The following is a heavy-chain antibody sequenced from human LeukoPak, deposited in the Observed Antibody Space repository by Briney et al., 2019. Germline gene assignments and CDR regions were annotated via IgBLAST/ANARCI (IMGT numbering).Heavy chain of an antibody. CDR2: IYYVGSP. J-gene: IGHJ6*02. V-gene: IGHV4-39*01. CDR1: GGSISSGDYY. CDR3: ARLPITKRAMDV. D-gene: IGHD3-3*01. Sequence: PSETLSLTCTVSGGSISSGDYYWSWIRQNPWKGLEWIGSIYYVGSPHYNPSLNSRQVTMSVDTLKNQFSLKLTSVTAADTAVYYCARLPITKRAMDVWGQGTTVTVSS.